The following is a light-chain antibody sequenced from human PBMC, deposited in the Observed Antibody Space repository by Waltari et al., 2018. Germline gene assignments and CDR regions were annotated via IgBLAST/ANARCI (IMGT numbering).Light chain of an antibody. V-gene: IGLV6-57*02. J-gene: IGLJ3*02. CDR3: QSYDSSNRV. CDR1: SGSIPRNS. Sequence: FMLTQPHSVSESPGKTVTISCTGSSGSIPRNSVQWYQQRPGSAPTTVIYEDNQRPSGVPDRFSGSIDSSSNSASLTISGLKTEDEADYYCQSYDSSNRVFGGGTKLTVL. CDR2: EDN.